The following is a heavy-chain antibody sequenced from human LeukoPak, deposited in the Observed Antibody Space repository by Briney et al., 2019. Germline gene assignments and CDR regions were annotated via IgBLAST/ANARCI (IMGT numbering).Heavy chain of an antibody. CDR3: ATDGAGLDT. J-gene: IGHJ5*02. CDR1: GFTFSKYG. V-gene: IGHV3-33*03. CDR2: IWLDGSHE. Sequence: PGRSLRLSCAASGFTFSKYGMHWVRQAPGKGLEWVSIIWLDGSHEYYADSVKGRFTISRDNAKKSLYLEMNNLRAEDTAVYYCATDGAGLDTWGQGVLVTVSS.